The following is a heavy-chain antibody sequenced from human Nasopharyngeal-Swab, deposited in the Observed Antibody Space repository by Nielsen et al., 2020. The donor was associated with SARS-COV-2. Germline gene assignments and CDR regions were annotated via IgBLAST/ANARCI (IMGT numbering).Heavy chain of an antibody. CDR2: FDPEDGET. D-gene: IGHD6-19*01. J-gene: IGHJ3*02. CDR1: GYTLTELS. CDR3: ARFGDYSSGWYEIAFDI. Sequence: ASVKVSCKVSGYTLTELSMHWVRQAPGKGLEWMGGFDPEDGETIYAQKFQGRVTMTTDTSTSTAYMELRSLRSDDTAVYYCARFGDYSSGWYEIAFDIWGQGTMVTVSS. V-gene: IGHV1-24*01.